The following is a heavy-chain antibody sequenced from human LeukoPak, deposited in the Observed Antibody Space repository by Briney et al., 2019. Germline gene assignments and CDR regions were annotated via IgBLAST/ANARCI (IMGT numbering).Heavy chain of an antibody. J-gene: IGHJ4*02. CDR2: SDYSGST. CDR3: ARAPDGYSSGWLEMYYFDY. Sequence: PSETLSLTCTVSGGSISRYYWNWIRHSPGKGLEWIGDSDYSGSTNHNPSLKSRVTISVETSKKQVSLKLSSVTAADTAGYYCARAPDGYSSGWLEMYYFDYWRQGTLVTVSS. D-gene: IGHD6-19*01. CDR1: GGSISRYY. V-gene: IGHV4-59*12.